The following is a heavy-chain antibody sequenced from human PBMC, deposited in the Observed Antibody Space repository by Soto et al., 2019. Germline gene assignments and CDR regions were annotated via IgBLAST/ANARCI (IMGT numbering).Heavy chain of an antibody. Sequence: EVQLVESGGGLVQPGGSLRLSCAASGFTFSPFWLPWVRQVPGKGPAWVSRINSDGNSTSYADSVKGRFTISRDNAKNTLYLQMNSLRAEDTAVYYCARGSNHFDYWGQGTLVTVSS. J-gene: IGHJ4*02. CDR2: INSDGNST. D-gene: IGHD4-4*01. V-gene: IGHV3-74*01. CDR3: ARGSNHFDY. CDR1: GFTFSPFW.